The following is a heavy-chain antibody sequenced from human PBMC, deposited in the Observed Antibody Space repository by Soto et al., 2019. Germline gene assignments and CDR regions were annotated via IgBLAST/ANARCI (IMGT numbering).Heavy chain of an antibody. CDR3: ATSVNSAMAFDN. Sequence: ASVKVSCKASRYTFTHYYIHWVRQAPGQGLEWMGIINPNGGITTYAQKFRAGFSMTRDTSTSTVYLELSSLRSEDSAVYYCATSVNSAMAFDNWGQGTLVTVSS. V-gene: IGHV1-46*01. D-gene: IGHD5-18*01. J-gene: IGHJ4*02. CDR2: INPNGGIT. CDR1: RYTFTHYY.